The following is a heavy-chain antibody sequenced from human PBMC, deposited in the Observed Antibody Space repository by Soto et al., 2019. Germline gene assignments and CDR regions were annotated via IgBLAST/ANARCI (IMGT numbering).Heavy chain of an antibody. V-gene: IGHV3-23*01. D-gene: IGHD3-22*01. CDR1: GFTFSSYA. Sequence: GGSLRLSCAASGFTFSSYAMSWVRQAPGKGLEWVSAISGSGGSTYYADSVKGRFTISRDNSKNTLYLQMNSLRAEDTAVYYCAKPEGYYYDSSGYYYYWGQGTLVTVSS. CDR3: AKPEGYYYDSSGYYYY. J-gene: IGHJ4*02. CDR2: ISGSGGST.